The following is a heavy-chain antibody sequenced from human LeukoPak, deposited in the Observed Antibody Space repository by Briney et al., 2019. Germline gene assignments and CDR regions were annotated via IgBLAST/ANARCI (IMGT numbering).Heavy chain of an antibody. D-gene: IGHD3/OR15-3a*01. J-gene: IGHJ3*02. CDR2: ISSSSSYI. V-gene: IGHV3-21*01. CDR1: GFTFSSYS. Sequence: GGSLRLSCAASGFTFSSYSMTWVRQAPGKGLEWVSSISSSSSYIYYADSVKGRFTISRDNAKNSLYLQMNSLRAEDTAVYYCARGDDFWNAFDIWGQGTMVTVSS. CDR3: ARGDDFWNAFDI.